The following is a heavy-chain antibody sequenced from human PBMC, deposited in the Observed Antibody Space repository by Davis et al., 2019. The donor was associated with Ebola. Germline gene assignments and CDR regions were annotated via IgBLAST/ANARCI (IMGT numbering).Heavy chain of an antibody. Sequence: MPSETLSLTCAVYGGSFSGYYWSWIRQPPGKGLEWIGEINHSGSTNYNPSLKSRVTISVDTSKNQFSLKLSSVTAADTAVYYCARDLGSGSYSDYWGQGTLVTVSS. D-gene: IGHD1-26*01. J-gene: IGHJ4*02. CDR2: INHSGST. CDR3: ARDLGSGSYSDY. CDR1: GGSFSGYY. V-gene: IGHV4-34*01.